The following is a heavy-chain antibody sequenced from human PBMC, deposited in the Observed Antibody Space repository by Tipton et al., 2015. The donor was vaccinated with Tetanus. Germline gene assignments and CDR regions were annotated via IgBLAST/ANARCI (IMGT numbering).Heavy chain of an antibody. CDR3: ARIVVPAAIGEDY. J-gene: IGHJ4*02. V-gene: IGHV4-34*01. CDR1: GGSFSGYY. D-gene: IGHD2-2*01. CDR2: INHSGST. Sequence: TLSLTCAVYGGSFSGYYWSWIRQPPGKGLEWIGEINHSGSTNYNPSLKSRVTISVDTSKNQFSLKVSSVTAADTAVYYCARIVVPAAIGEDYWGQGTLVTVSS.